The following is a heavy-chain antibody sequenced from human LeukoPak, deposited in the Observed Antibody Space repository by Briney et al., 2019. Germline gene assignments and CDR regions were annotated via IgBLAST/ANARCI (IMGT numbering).Heavy chain of an antibody. CDR1: GFTFSSYA. CDR3: GRDMGRRGGRLLDHSSSGWFGIDY. D-gene: IGHD6-19*01. J-gene: IGHJ4*02. Sequence: GGSLRLSCAASGFTFSSYAMSWVRQAPGKGLEWVSAISGSGGSTYYADSVKGRFAISRDNDKNSLFLVMDSLRAEDTAVYYCGRDMGRRGGRLLDHSSSGWFGIDYWGQGILVTVSS. CDR2: ISGSGGST. V-gene: IGHV3-23*01.